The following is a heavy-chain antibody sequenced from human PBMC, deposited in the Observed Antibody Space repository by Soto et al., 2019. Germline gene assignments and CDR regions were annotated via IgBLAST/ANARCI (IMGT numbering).Heavy chain of an antibody. CDR1: GYSFTSYW. Sequence: GESLKISCKASGYSFTSYWIGWVRQISGKGLEWMGITYPEDSQTLYSPSFQGQVTISVDKSISTVYLQWSSLKASDTATYYCARHGVGVATIINYYYGMDVRGQGTTVTGSS. D-gene: IGHD5-12*01. CDR2: TYPEDSQT. J-gene: IGHJ6*02. V-gene: IGHV5-51*01. CDR3: ARHGVGVATIINYYYGMDV.